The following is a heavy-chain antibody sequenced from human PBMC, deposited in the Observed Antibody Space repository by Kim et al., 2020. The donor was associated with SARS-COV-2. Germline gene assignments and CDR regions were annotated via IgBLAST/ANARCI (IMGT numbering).Heavy chain of an antibody. V-gene: IGHV4-59*08. J-gene: IGHJ5*02. CDR1: GGSISSYY. Sequence: SETLSLTCTVSGGSISSYYWSWIRQPPGKGLEWIGYIYYSGSTNYNPSLKSRVTISVDTSKNQFSLKLSSVTAADTAVYYCARLVRDTAMHKGSFDPWGQGTLVTVSS. CDR3: ARLVRDTAMHKGSFDP. CDR2: IYYSGST. D-gene: IGHD5-18*01.